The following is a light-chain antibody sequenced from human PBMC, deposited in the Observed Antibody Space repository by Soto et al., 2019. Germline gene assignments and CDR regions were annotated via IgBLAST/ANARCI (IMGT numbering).Light chain of an antibody. Sequence: QSALTQSRSVSGSPGQSVTISCTGTSSDVGAYDYVSWYQQHPGKAPKLIIYDVYKRPSGVPDRFSGSKSGYTASLTISGLQADDDSDYYCSSYAGTYTFVVFGGGTQLTVL. V-gene: IGLV2-11*01. CDR1: SSDVGAYDY. CDR3: SSYAGTYTFVV. J-gene: IGLJ2*01. CDR2: DVY.